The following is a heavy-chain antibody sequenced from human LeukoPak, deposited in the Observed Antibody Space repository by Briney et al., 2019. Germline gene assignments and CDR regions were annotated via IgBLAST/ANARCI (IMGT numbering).Heavy chain of an antibody. CDR1: GCSISSYY. CDR2: IYYSGST. Sequence: SETLSLTCTVSGCSISSYYWSWIRQPPGKGLEWIGYIYYSGSTNYNPSLKSRVTISVDTSKNQFSLKLSSVTAADTAVYYCARAYYDSSGYLYDAFDIWGQGTMVTVSS. D-gene: IGHD3-22*01. CDR3: ARAYYDSSGYLYDAFDI. J-gene: IGHJ3*02. V-gene: IGHV4-59*01.